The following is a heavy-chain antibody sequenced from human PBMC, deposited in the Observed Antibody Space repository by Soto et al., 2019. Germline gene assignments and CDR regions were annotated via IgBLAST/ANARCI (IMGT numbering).Heavy chain of an antibody. CDR2: ISAYNGNT. J-gene: IGHJ4*02. D-gene: IGHD3-3*01. CDR1: GYTFTSYG. CDR3: ARSENATYYDFRSGPTVFDY. V-gene: IGHV1-18*01. Sequence: ASVKVSCKASGYTFTSYGISWVRQAPGQGLEWMGWISAYNGNTNYAQKLQGRVTMTTDTSTSTAYMELRSLRSDDTAVYYCARSENATYYDFRSGPTVFDYWGQGTLVTVSS.